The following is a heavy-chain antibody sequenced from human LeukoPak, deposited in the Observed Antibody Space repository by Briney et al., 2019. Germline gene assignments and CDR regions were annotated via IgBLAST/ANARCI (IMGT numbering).Heavy chain of an antibody. CDR2: ISSSSSYI. D-gene: IGHD3-22*01. Sequence: PGGSLRLSCAASGFTFSSYSMNWVRQAPGKGLEWVSSISSSSSYIYYADSVKGRFTISRDNAKNSLYLQMNSLRAEDTAVYYCARGYYDSSGYYYSPLYAFDIWGQGTMVTVSS. J-gene: IGHJ3*02. CDR1: GFTFSSYS. CDR3: ARGYYDSSGYYYSPLYAFDI. V-gene: IGHV3-21*01.